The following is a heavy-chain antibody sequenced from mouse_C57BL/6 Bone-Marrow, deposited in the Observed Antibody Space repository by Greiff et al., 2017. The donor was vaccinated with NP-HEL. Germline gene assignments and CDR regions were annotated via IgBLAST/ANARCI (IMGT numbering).Heavy chain of an antibody. CDR2: FYPGSGSI. CDR3: AGHGDYFGSSYGYFDV. J-gene: IGHJ1*03. V-gene: IGHV1-62-2*01. D-gene: IGHD1-1*01. Sequence: VQLQQSGAELVKPGASVKLSCKASGYTFTEYTIHWVKQRSGQGLEWIGWFYPGSGSIKYNEKFKDKATLTADKSSSTGYMDLSRLTSEDSAVYFCAGHGDYFGSSYGYFDVWGTGTTVTVSS. CDR1: GYTFTEYT.